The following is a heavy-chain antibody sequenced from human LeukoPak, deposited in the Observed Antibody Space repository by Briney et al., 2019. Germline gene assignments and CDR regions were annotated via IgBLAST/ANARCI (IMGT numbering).Heavy chain of an antibody. J-gene: IGHJ4*02. D-gene: IGHD3-22*01. CDR2: IYYSGIT. CDR3: AGNYYDGSGYNY. V-gene: IGHV4-30-4*01. CDR1: GGSISSGDYY. Sequence: SEILSLTCTVSGGSISSGDYYWSWIRQPPGKGLEWFGYIYYSGITYYNPSLKSRVTISVDTSKNQFSLKLSSVTAADTAVYYCAGNYYDGSGYNYWGQGTLVTVSS.